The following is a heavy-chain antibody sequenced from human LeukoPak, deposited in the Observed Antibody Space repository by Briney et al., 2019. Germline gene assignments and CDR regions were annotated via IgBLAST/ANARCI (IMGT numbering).Heavy chain of an antibody. Sequence: GRSLRLSCAASGFTFSSYAMHWVRQAPGKGLEWVAFIRYDGSNKYYADSVKGRFTISRDNSKNTLYLQMNSLRAEDTAVYYCANPSGYCSSTSCYRTSDYWGQGTLVTVSS. CDR2: IRYDGSNK. CDR1: GFTFSSYA. D-gene: IGHD2-2*03. CDR3: ANPSGYCSSTSCYRTSDY. J-gene: IGHJ4*02. V-gene: IGHV3-30*04.